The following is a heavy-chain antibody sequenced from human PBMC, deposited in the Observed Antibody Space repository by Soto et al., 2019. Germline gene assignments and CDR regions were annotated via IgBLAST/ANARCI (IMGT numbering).Heavy chain of an antibody. D-gene: IGHD3-3*01. J-gene: IGHJ6*02. CDR2: IYHSGRT. CDR3: ARDMTIFGVAPGGGMDV. V-gene: IGHV4-30-2*01. Sequence: QLQLQESGSGLVKPSQTLSLTCAVSNGSITTFDYSWSWIRQPPGRGLEWIGSIYHSGRTYYIPSLKSRLTMSLDKSKNQFPLKLSSMTAADTAVYFCARDMTIFGVAPGGGMDVWGQGTTVTVSS. CDR1: NGSITTFDYS.